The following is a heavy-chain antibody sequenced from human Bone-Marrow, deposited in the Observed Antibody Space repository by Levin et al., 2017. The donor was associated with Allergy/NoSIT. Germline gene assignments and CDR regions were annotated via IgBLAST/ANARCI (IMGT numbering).Heavy chain of an antibody. Sequence: GGSLRLSCAASGFTFSDYYMSWIRQAPGKGLEWVSYISSSGSTIYYADSVKGRFTISRDNAKNSLYLQMNSLRAEDTAVYYCARDLVSVAVAGPWVGIYYFDYWGQGTLVTVSS. V-gene: IGHV3-11*01. D-gene: IGHD6-19*01. CDR2: ISSSGSTI. CDR1: GFTFSDYY. J-gene: IGHJ4*02. CDR3: ARDLVSVAVAGPWVGIYYFDY.